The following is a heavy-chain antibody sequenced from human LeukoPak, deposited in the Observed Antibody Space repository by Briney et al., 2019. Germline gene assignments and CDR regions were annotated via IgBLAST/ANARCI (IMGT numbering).Heavy chain of an antibody. Sequence: SETLSLTCAVYGGSFSGYYWSWIRQPPGKELEWIGEINHSGSTNYNPSLKSRVTISVDTSKNQFSLKMTSVTAADTAVYYCARVSITGTSTDRWGQGTLVTVSS. CDR3: ARVSITGTSTDR. V-gene: IGHV4-34*01. CDR2: INHSGST. D-gene: IGHD1-7*01. J-gene: IGHJ5*02. CDR1: GGSFSGYY.